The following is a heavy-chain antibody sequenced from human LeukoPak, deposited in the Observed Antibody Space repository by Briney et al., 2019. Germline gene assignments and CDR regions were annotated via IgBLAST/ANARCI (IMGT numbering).Heavy chain of an antibody. CDR2: ISYDGSNK. CDR3: AKIGSGIVGATHPY. CDR1: GFTFSSYA. J-gene: IGHJ4*02. V-gene: IGHV3-30*04. D-gene: IGHD1-26*01. Sequence: PGGSLRLSCAASGFTFSSYAMHWVRQAPGKGLEWVAVISYDGSNKYYADSVKGRFTISRDNSKNTLYLQMNSLRAEDTAVYYCAKIGSGIVGATHPYWGQGTLVTVSS.